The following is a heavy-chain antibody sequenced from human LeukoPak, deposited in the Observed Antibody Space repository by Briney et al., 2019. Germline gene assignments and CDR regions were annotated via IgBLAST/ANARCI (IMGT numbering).Heavy chain of an antibody. CDR1: GFWFGAFA. V-gene: IGHV3-23*01. CDR3: ARGLLGGGRPADF. CDR2: ITSRGITT. Sequence: GKSLRLSCAASGFWFGAFAMNWVRQAPGGGLEWLSSITSRGITTNYADSVKGRFTISRDNSKNTLFLQMDSLRDEDTAIYYCARGLLGGGRPADFWGQGTLVTVSS. J-gene: IGHJ4*02. D-gene: IGHD3-16*01.